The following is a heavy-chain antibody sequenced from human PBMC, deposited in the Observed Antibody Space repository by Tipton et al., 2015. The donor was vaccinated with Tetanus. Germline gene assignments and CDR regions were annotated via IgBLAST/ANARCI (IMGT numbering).Heavy chain of an antibody. D-gene: IGHD3-22*01. J-gene: IGHJ5*02. CDR2: IYPGDSDT. CDR1: GYSFTSYW. V-gene: IGHV5-51*01. CDR3: ARALHYYDSSGYLGEGGWFDP. Sequence: VQLVQSGAEVKKPGESLKISCKGSGYSFTSYWIGWVRQMPGKGLEWMGIIYPGDSDTRYSPSFQGQVTISADKSISTAYLQWSSLKASDTAMYYCARALHYYDSSGYLGEGGWFDPWGQGTLVTVSS.